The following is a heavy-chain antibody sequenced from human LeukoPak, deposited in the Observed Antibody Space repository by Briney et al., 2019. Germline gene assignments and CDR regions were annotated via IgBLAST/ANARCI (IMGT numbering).Heavy chain of an antibody. V-gene: IGHV3-23*01. J-gene: IGHJ3*02. D-gene: IGHD2-15*01. CDR1: GFTFSSYA. Sequence: GGSLRLSCAASGFTFSSYAMSWVRQAPGKGLEWVSAISGSGGSTYYADSVKGRFTISTDNSKNTLYLQMNSIRAEDTARYYCAKGVLGYCSGGSCYFDDAFDIWGQGTMVTVSS. CDR2: ISGSGGST. CDR3: AKGVLGYCSGGSCYFDDAFDI.